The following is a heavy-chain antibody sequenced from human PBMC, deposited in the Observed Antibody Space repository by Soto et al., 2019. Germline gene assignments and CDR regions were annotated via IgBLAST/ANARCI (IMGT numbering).Heavy chain of an antibody. CDR2: INAGNGNT. D-gene: IGHD3-22*01. V-gene: IGHV1-3*01. CDR3: ARDYYDSSGYMYYFDY. Sequence: ASVKVSCKASGGTFSSYAISWVRQAPGQRLEWMGWINAGNGNTKYSQKFQGRVTITRDTSASTAYMELSSLRSEDTAVYYCARDYYDSSGYMYYFDYWGQGTLVTVSS. J-gene: IGHJ4*02. CDR1: GGTFSSYA.